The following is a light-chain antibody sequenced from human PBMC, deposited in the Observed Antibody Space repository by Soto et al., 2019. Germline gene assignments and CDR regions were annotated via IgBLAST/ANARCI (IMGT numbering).Light chain of an antibody. J-gene: IGKJ2*01. CDR3: QKCGTSPFT. CDR1: QSVSSTY. Sequence: EIVLTQSPGPLSLSPGDRATLSCRASQSVSSTYLTWYQQKPGQPPRLLIYRASRRAAGITDRFSGSGSGTDFPLTNTRLEPEDVAVYYCQKCGTSPFTFGQGTTLEIK. V-gene: IGKV3-20*01. CDR2: RAS.